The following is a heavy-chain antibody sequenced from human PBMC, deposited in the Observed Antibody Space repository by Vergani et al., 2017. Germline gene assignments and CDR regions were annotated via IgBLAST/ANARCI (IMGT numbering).Heavy chain of an antibody. Sequence: EVQLVESGGGLVQPGFTVSSNYMSWVRQASGKGREWVSAIYSGGSTYYADSVKGRFTISRDNSKNTLYLQMNSLRAEDTAVYYCARVLEASDVWYATPWFDPWGQGTLVTVSS. CDR1: FTVSSNY. D-gene: IGHD2-8*01. CDR2: IYSGGST. V-gene: IGHV3-66*02. CDR3: ARVLEASDVWYATPWFDP. J-gene: IGHJ5*02.